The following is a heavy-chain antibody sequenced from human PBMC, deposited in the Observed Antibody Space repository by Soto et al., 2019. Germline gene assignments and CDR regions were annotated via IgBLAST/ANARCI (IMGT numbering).Heavy chain of an antibody. V-gene: IGHV1-2*04. CDR2: INPNSGGT. J-gene: IGHJ6*02. CDR3: ARDSAVRGVINYYGMDV. Sequence: QVQLVQSGAEVKKPGASVKVSCKASGYTFTGYYIHWVRQAPGQGLEWMGWINPNSGGTNYAQKFQGWVTMTRDTSISTAYMELSRLRSDDTAVYYCARDSAVRGVINYYGMDVWGQGTTVTVSS. CDR1: GYTFTGYY. D-gene: IGHD3-10*01.